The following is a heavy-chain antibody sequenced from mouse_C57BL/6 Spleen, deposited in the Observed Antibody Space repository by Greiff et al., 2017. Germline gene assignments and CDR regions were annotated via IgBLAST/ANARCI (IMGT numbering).Heavy chain of an antibody. Sequence: QVQLQQPGAGLVKPGASLKVSCTASGYTFTSYWMSWVKQRPGQSLEWIGRIHPSDSDTNYNQKFKGKATLTVDKSYSTAYMQLSSLTSEDSAVYYCATSDGYYGCEDWGQGTTVTVSA. CDR1: GYTFTSYW. CDR2: IHPSDSDT. CDR3: ATSDGYYGCED. D-gene: IGHD2-3*01. V-gene: IGHV1-74*01. J-gene: IGHJ2*01.